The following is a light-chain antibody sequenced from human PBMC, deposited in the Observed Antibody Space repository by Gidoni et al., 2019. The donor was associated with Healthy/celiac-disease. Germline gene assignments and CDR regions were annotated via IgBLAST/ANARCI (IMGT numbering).Light chain of an antibody. J-gene: IGKJ1*01. CDR3: QQYNSYRT. V-gene: IGKV1-5*03. CDR1: QSISSW. CDR2: KAS. Sequence: DIQMTQSPSTLSASVGDRVTSTCRASQSISSWLAWYQQKPGKAPKLLIYKASSLESGVPSRFSGSGSGTELTLTISSLQPDDFATYYRQQYNSYRTFGQGTKVEIK.